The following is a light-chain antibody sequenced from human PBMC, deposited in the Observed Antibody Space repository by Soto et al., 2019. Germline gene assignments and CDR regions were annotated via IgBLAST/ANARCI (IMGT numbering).Light chain of an antibody. CDR1: SSNIGSNY. CDR2: RNN. CDR3: AAWDDSLSVPL. J-gene: IGLJ2*01. V-gene: IGLV1-47*01. Sequence: QAAVTQPPSASGTPGQRVTISCSGSSSNIGSNYVYWYQQLPGTAPKLLIYRNNQRPSGVPDRFSGSKSGTSASLAISGLRSEDEADYYCAAWDDSLSVPLFGGGTQLTVL.